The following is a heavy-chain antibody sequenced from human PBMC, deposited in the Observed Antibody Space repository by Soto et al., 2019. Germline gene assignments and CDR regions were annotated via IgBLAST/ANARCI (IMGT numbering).Heavy chain of an antibody. CDR2: IYYSGST. CDR3: ARDQAKYDILTGLPRDYYYGMDV. CDR1: GGSISSGGYY. J-gene: IGHJ6*02. D-gene: IGHD3-9*01. V-gene: IGHV4-31*03. Sequence: SETLSLTCTVSGGSISSGGYYWSWIRQHPGKGLEWIGYIYYSGSTYYNPSLKSRVTISVDTSKNQCSLKLSSVTAADTAVYYCARDQAKYDILTGLPRDYYYGMDVWGQGTTVTVSS.